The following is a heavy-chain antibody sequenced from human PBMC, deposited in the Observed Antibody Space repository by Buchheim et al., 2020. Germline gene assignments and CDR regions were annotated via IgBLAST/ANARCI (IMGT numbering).Heavy chain of an antibody. CDR3: ARAGSVDDVVVMATGDY. CDR2: INHSGST. J-gene: IGHJ4*02. CDR1: GGSFSGYY. Sequence: QVQLQQWGAGLLKPSETLSLPCAVYGGSFSGYYWSWIRPPPGKGREWIGEINHSGSTNYNPSLKSRVTISVDTSKNQFSLQLSSVTAADTGVYYCARAGSVDDVVVMATGDYWGQGTL. D-gene: IGHD2-21*01. V-gene: IGHV4-34*01.